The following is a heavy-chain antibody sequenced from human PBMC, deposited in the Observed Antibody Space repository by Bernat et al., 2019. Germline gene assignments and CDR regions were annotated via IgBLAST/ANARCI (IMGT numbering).Heavy chain of an antibody. CDR2: IYSSGGT. Sequence: QLQLQESGPGLVKPSETLSLTCTVSGDSISSSSYYWGWIRQPPGKGLEWIGSIYSSGGTYYNPSLKSRVTISVDTSKNQFSLKLSSVTAADTAVYYCARQSSNYQPKYWGQGTLVTVSS. D-gene: IGHD4-11*01. V-gene: IGHV4-39*01. CDR3: ARQSSNYQPKY. CDR1: GDSISSSSYY. J-gene: IGHJ4*02.